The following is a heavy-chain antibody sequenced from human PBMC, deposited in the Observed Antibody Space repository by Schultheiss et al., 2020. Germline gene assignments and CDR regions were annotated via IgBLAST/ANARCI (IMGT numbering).Heavy chain of an antibody. CDR2: ISSSGDST. CDR3: AKDDSVVTPPY. V-gene: IGHV3-23*01. CDR1: GFTFSSCS. Sequence: WGSLRLSCAASGFTFSSCSMNWVRQAPGKGLEWVSAISSSGDSTYYADSVKGRFTISRDNSKNTLYLQMNSLRAEDTAVYYCAKDDSVVTPPYWGQGTLVTVSS. J-gene: IGHJ4*02. D-gene: IGHD2-21*02.